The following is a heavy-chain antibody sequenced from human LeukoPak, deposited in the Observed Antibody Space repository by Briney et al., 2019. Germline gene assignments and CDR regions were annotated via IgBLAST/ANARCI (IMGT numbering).Heavy chain of an antibody. CDR1: GFTVSSNY. CDR2: IYSGDST. D-gene: IGHD6-19*01. J-gene: IGHJ4*02. V-gene: IGHV3-53*01. Sequence: GGALRLSCAASGFTVSSNYMSWVRQAPGKGLEWVSVIYSGDSTYYADSVKGRFTISRDNSKNTLYLQMNSLRAEDTAVYYCARAGVGAVAGTDYWGQGTLVTVPS. CDR3: ARAGVGAVAGTDY.